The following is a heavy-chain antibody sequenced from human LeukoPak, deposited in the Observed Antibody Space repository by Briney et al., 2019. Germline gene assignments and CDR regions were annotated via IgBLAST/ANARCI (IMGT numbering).Heavy chain of an antibody. CDR3: AKDSNYYGSGSYFPY. D-gene: IGHD3-10*01. Sequence: PGGSLRLPCAASGFTFSSYAMSWVRQAPGKGLEWVSAISGSGGSTYYADSVKGRFTISRDNSKNTLYLQMNSLRAEDTAVYYCAKDSNYYGSGSYFPYWGQGTLVTVSS. CDR2: ISGSGGST. CDR1: GFTFSSYA. V-gene: IGHV3-23*01. J-gene: IGHJ4*02.